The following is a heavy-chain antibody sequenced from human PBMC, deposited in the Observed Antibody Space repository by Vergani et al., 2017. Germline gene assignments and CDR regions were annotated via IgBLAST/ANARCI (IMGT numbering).Heavy chain of an antibody. V-gene: IGHV3-23*04. D-gene: IGHD3-10*01. CDR1: GFTFSNAW. CDR2: ISGSGVSA. Sequence: EVQLVESGGGLVKPGGSLRLSCAASGFTFSNAWMNWVRQAPGKGLEWVSGISGSGVSAYYTDSVKGRFTISRDNSKNMLFLQMNNLRTEDTAIYYCAKQYFVSGNYLFDYWGQGTLVTVSS. CDR3: AKQYFVSGNYLFDY. J-gene: IGHJ4*02.